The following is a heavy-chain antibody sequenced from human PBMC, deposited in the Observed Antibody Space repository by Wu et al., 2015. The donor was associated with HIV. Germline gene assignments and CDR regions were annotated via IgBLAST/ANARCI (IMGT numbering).Heavy chain of an antibody. Sequence: QVQLVQSGAEVKKPGASVKVSCKASGYTFTNYDINWVRQATGQGLEWMGWVNPKSGNTGYAQKFQGRVTMTRNTPINTAYMELSSLRSEDTAVYYCASGDYGSGTYYYYDMDVWGQGTTVTVSS. CDR1: GYTFTNYD. D-gene: IGHD3-10*01. CDR3: ASGDYGSGTYYYYDMDV. CDR2: VNPKSGNT. J-gene: IGHJ6*02. V-gene: IGHV1-8*01.